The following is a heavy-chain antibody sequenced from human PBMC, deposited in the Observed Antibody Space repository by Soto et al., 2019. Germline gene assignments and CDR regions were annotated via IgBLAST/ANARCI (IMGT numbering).Heavy chain of an antibody. V-gene: IGHV4-34*01. Sequence: SETLSLPCAGYGGSFRGYYWSWIRQPPGKGLEWIGEINHSGSTNYNPSLKSRVTISVDTSKNQFSLKLSSVTAADTAVYYCARGSSDLSVTSRISDYWGQGTLVTVSS. D-gene: IGHD4-17*01. CDR3: ARGSSDLSVTSRISDY. CDR2: INHSGST. CDR1: GGSFRGYY. J-gene: IGHJ4*02.